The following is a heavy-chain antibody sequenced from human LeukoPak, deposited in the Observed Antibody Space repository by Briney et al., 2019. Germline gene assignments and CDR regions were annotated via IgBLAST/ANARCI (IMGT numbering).Heavy chain of an antibody. CDR1: GGSISSSNFY. CDR2: IYYSGNT. CDR3: ARDARIAARPVKHLD. J-gene: IGHJ4*02. D-gene: IGHD6-6*01. V-gene: IGHV4-61*05. Sequence: SETLSLTCTVSGGSISSSNFYWGWIRQPPGKGLEWIGYIYYSGNTNYNPSLKSRVTISVDTSKNQFSLKLSSVTAADTAVYYCARDARIAARPVKHLDWGQGTLVTVSS.